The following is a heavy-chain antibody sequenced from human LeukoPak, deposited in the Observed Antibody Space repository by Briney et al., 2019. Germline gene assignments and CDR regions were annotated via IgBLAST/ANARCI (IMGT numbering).Heavy chain of an antibody. CDR3: ATLDSYYDNSGRPLVPD. Sequence: ASVKVPCKASGYTFTSYGISWVRQAPGKGLEWMGGFNREDDEAIYAPHFQGRVTVTEDTSTDTAYMELSSLRSEDTAVYYCATLDSYYDNSGRPLVPDWGQGTLVTVSS. CDR1: GYTFTSYG. D-gene: IGHD3-22*01. J-gene: IGHJ4*02. V-gene: IGHV1-24*01. CDR2: FNREDDEA.